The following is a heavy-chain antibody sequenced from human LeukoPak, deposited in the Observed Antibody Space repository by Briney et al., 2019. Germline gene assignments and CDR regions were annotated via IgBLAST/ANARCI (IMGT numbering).Heavy chain of an antibody. V-gene: IGHV4-59*12. J-gene: IGHJ4*02. CDR2: ISYSGIT. D-gene: IGHD6-19*01. CDR3: ARESVAGISGGYFDY. CDR1: GGSISSYY. Sequence: SETLSLTCTVSGGSISSYYWSWIRQPPGKGLEWIGYISYSGITNYNPSLKSRVTISVDTSKNQFSLKLSSVTAADTAVYYCARESVAGISGGYFDYWGQGTLATVSS.